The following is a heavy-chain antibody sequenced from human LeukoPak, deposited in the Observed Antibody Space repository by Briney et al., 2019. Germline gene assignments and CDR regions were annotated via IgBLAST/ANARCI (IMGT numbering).Heavy chain of an antibody. D-gene: IGHD3-22*01. J-gene: IGHJ4*02. CDR3: ARGSPPGRNYDSRGYYSYYFDY. CDR1: GYTFTSYG. CDR2: ISAYNGNT. Sequence: GASVKVSYKASGYTFTSYGISWVRQAPGQGLEWMGWISAYNGNTHYAQKLQGRVTMTTDTSTSTVYMELRSLRSDDTAVYYCARGSPPGRNYDSRGYYSYYFDYWGQGTLVTVSS. V-gene: IGHV1-18*01.